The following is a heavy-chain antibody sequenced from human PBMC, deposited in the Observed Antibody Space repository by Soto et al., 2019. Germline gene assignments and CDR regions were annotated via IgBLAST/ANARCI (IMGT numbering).Heavy chain of an antibody. Sequence: GGSLRLSCAASGFTFSSYAMSWVRQAPGKGLEWVSAISGSGGSTYYADSVKGRFTISRDNSKNTLYLQMNSLRAEDTAVYYCAKANQGHSYGYAFDIWGQGTMVTVAS. V-gene: IGHV3-23*01. J-gene: IGHJ3*02. CDR3: AKANQGHSYGYAFDI. CDR1: GFTFSSYA. CDR2: ISGSGGST. D-gene: IGHD5-18*01.